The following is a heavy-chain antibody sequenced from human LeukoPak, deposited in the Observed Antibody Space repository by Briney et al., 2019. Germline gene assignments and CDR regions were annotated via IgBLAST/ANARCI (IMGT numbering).Heavy chain of an antibody. D-gene: IGHD6-19*01. CDR3: ARVPYSSGWYVYYFDY. CDR2: IYYSGST. J-gene: IGHJ4*02. Sequence: SETLSLTCTVSGGSISSYYWSWIRQPPGKGLEWIGYIYYSGSTNYNPSLKSRVTILVDTSKNQFSLKLSSVTAADTAVYYCARVPYSSGWYVYYFDYWGQGTLVTVSS. V-gene: IGHV4-59*08. CDR1: GGSISSYY.